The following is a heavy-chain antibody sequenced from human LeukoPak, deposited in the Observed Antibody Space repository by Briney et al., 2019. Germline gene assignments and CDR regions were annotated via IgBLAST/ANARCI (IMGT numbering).Heavy chain of an antibody. CDR2: ISWDGRSP. V-gene: IGHV3-43*01. J-gene: IGHJ6*03. CDR1: GFTFDKYT. D-gene: IGHD3-10*01. CDR3: TKETAFYYSSGSSFYMDI. Sequence: PGGSLRLSCAASGFTFDKYTMHWVRQPPGKGLEWVSLISWDGRSPYYADSVRGRFTISRDNSKNSLYLQMNGLKTEDTALYYCTKETAFYYSSGSSFYMDIWGKGTPVTVSS.